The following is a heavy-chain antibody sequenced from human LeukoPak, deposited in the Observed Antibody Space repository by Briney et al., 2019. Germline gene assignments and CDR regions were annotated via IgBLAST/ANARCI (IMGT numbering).Heavy chain of an antibody. V-gene: IGHV3-33*01. CDR3: ARDKGIAVAGSDY. CDR1: GFTFSSYG. D-gene: IGHD6-19*01. CDR2: IWYDGSNK. Sequence: PGGSLRLSCAASGFTFSSYGMHWVRQAPGKGLEWVAVIWYDGSNKYYADSVKGRLTISRDNSKNTLYLQMNSLRAEDTAVYYCARDKGIAVAGSDYWGQGTLVTVSS. J-gene: IGHJ4*02.